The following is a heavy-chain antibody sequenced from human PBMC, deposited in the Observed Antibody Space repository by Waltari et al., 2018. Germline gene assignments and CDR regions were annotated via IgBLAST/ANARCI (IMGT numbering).Heavy chain of an antibody. CDR3: ARENRQWLAPEPYYFDY. CDR1: GFIFSTYA. CDR2: LSYDGSNK. D-gene: IGHD6-19*01. J-gene: IGHJ4*02. V-gene: IGHV3-30*04. Sequence: QVQLVESGGGVVQPGRSLRLYCAASGFIFSTYAMLWVRQAQGKGLEWVAVLSYDGSNKYYADSLKGRFTISRDNSNNTLYLQMNTLTPEDTAVYFCARENRQWLAPEPYYFDYWGLGTLVTVTS.